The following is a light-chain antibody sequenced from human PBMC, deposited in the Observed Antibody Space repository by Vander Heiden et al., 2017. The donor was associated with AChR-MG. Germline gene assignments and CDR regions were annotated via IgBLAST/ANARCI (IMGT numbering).Light chain of an antibody. CDR2: ENN. J-gene: IGLJ2*01. Sequence: QSVLTQPPSVSAAPGPKVTISCSGSSSNIGNNYVSWSRQHPGTAPKLLIHENNMRPPVIPDRFSGSKSGTSATLGITGLQTGDEADYYCGTWDSSLSFVLFGGGTRVTDL. V-gene: IGLV1-51*01. CDR1: SSNIGNNY. CDR3: GTWDSSLSFVL.